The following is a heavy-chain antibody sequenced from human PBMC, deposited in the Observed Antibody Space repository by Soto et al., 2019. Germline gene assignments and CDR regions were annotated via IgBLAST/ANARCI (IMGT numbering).Heavy chain of an antibody. D-gene: IGHD4-17*01. J-gene: IGHJ2*01. Sequence: QLQLQESGPGLVKPSETLSLTCTVSGGSISSSSYYWGWIRQPPGKGLEWIGSIYYSGSTYYNPSLKSRVTISVDTSKNQFSLKLSSVTAADTAVYYCASHNAYGDYAGYWYFDLWGRGTLVTVSS. CDR2: IYYSGST. V-gene: IGHV4-39*01. CDR3: ASHNAYGDYAGYWYFDL. CDR1: GGSISSSSYY.